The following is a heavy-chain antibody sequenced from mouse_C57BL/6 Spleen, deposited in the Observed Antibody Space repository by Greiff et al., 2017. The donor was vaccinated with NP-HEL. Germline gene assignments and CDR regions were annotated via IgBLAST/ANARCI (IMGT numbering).Heavy chain of an antibody. Sequence: QVQLQQPGAELVKPGASVKMSCKASGYTFTSYWITWVKQRPGQGLEWIGDIYPGSGSTNYNEKFKSKTTLTVDTSSSTAYMQLSSLTSEDSAVYYCAREYSYGSSYYFDYWGQGTTLTVSS. D-gene: IGHD1-1*01. V-gene: IGHV1-55*01. CDR3: AREYSYGSSYYFDY. J-gene: IGHJ2*01. CDR1: GYTFTSYW. CDR2: IYPGSGST.